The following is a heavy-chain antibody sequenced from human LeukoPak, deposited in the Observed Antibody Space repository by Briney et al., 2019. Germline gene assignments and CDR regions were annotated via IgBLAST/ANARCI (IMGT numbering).Heavy chain of an antibody. CDR1: GGTFGSYI. V-gene: IGHV1-69*05. D-gene: IGHD3-22*01. CDR3: ASLKNYYDSSGYLVTDAFDI. CDR2: IIPIFGTA. Sequence: SVKVSCKASGGTFGSYIINWVRQAPGQGLEWMGGIIPIFGTANYAQKFQGGVTMTTDTSTSTAYMELRSLKSDDTAVYYCASLKNYYDSSGYLVTDAFDIWGQGTMVTVSS. J-gene: IGHJ3*02.